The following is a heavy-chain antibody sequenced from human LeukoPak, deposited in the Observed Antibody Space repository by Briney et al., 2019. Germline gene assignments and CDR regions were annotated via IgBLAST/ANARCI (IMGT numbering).Heavy chain of an antibody. V-gene: IGHV4-4*02. J-gene: IGHJ5*02. CDR2: IYHSGST. D-gene: IGHD3-9*01. CDR1: GGSISSSNW. Sequence: QSSGTLSLTCAVSGGSISSSNWWSWVRQPPGKWLEWIGEIYHSGSTNYNPSLKSRVTISVDKSKNQFSLKLSSVTAADTAVYYCARGSYFDWLPPPGNWFDPWGQGTLVTVSS. CDR3: ARGSYFDWLPPPGNWFDP.